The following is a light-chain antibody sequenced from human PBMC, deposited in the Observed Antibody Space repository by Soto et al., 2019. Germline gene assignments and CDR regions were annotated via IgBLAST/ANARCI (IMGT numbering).Light chain of an antibody. V-gene: IGLV4-69*01. Sequence: QLVLTQSPSASASLGASVKLTCTLSSGHSSYAIAWHQQQPEKGPRYLMNLNIDGSHSKGDGIPDRFSGSSSGAERYLTISSLQSADEADYYCQTWVTGIVVFRGGTKVTVL. CDR1: SGHSSYA. CDR3: QTWVTGIVV. J-gene: IGLJ2*01. CDR2: LNIDGSH.